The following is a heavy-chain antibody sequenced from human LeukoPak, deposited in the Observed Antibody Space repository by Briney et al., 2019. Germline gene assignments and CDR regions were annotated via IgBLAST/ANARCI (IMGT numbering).Heavy chain of an antibody. Sequence: GGSLRLSCAASGFTFSSYAMHWVRQAPGKGLEWVAVMSYDGSNKYYADSVKGRFTISRDNSKNTLYLQMNSLRAEDTAVYYCARRLYYYGSGSFLGYYYYGMDVWGQGTTVTVSS. J-gene: IGHJ6*02. V-gene: IGHV3-30*01. CDR3: ARRLYYYGSGSFLGYYYYGMDV. CDR2: MSYDGSNK. D-gene: IGHD3-10*01. CDR1: GFTFSSYA.